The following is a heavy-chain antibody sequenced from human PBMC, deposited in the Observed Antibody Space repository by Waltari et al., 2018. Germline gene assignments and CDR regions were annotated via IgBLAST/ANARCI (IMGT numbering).Heavy chain of an antibody. J-gene: IGHJ4*02. CDR3: ARLYSSGWYPIDY. Sequence: EVQLVQSGAEVKKPGESLKISCKGSGYSFTSYWIGWVRQMPGKGLEWMGIIHPGDSDTSVSPASHGQVTNSADKAISTAYLQWSSLKTSDTAIYYCARLYSSGWYPIDYWGQGTLVTVSS. CDR2: IHPGDSDT. V-gene: IGHV5-51*01. CDR1: GYSFTSYW. D-gene: IGHD6-19*01.